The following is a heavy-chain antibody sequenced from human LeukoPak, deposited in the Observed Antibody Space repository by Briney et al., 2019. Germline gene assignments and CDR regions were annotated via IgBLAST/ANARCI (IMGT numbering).Heavy chain of an antibody. Sequence: QAGGSLRLSCAASGFTFSSDGMHWVRQAPGKGLEWVAFIRYDGSNKYYADSGKGRFTISRDNSKNTLYLQRNSLRAKYTAVYECAKDPTRLRWVLGYFEYWGQGTLVTVSS. CDR1: GFTFSSDG. CDR3: AKDPTRLRWVLGYFEY. V-gene: IGHV3-30*02. D-gene: IGHD4-23*01. CDR2: IRYDGSNK. J-gene: IGHJ4*02.